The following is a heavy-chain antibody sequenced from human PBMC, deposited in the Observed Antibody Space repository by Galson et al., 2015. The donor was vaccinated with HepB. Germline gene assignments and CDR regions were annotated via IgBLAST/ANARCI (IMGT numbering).Heavy chain of an antibody. CDR3: ARVVSTGTHRGYFDY. D-gene: IGHD1-1*01. CDR1: GLTFSIFD. CDR2: ISSDGGKT. V-gene: IGHV3-30*03. Sequence: SLRLSCAASGLTFSIFDMHWVRQAPGKGLEWVAVISSDGGKTYYGGSVKGRFTISRDNSKNTLELQMNSLRAEDTAVYFCARVVSTGTHRGYFDYWGQGTLVTVSS. J-gene: IGHJ4*02.